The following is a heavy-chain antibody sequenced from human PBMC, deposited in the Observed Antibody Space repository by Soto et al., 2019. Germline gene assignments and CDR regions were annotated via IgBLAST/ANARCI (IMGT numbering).Heavy chain of an antibody. Sequence: ASVKVSCKASGGTFSSYAISWVRQAPGQGLEWMGGIIPIFGTANYAQKFQGRVTITADKSTSTAYMELSSLRSEDTAVYYCARLGYRGYSYGYPFGAFDIWGQGTMVTVSS. D-gene: IGHD5-18*01. CDR2: IIPIFGTA. J-gene: IGHJ3*02. CDR1: GGTFSSYA. V-gene: IGHV1-69*06. CDR3: ARLGYRGYSYGYPFGAFDI.